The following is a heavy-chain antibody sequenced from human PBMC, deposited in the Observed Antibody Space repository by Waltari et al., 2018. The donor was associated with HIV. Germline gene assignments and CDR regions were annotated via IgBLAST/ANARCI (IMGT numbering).Heavy chain of an antibody. Sequence: EVQLVESGGGLVQPGGSLRLSCAASGFTFSSFWMSWVRQAPGKGLEWVANIKQDGSEKYYGDSVKGRFTISRDNAKNSVYLQMNSLRAEDTAVYYCARPIGRGQDYWGQGTLVTVSS. CDR2: IKQDGSEK. V-gene: IGHV3-7*01. J-gene: IGHJ4*02. CDR1: GFTFSSFW. CDR3: ARPIGRGQDY.